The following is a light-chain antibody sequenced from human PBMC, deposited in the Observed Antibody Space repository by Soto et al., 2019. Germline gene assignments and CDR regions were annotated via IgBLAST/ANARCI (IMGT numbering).Light chain of an antibody. Sequence: EIVLTQSPGTLSLSPGERATLSCRASQSVSTYLAWYQQKPGQSPRLLIYDTSKRATGIPARFSGSGSGTDFTLTISSLEPEDFAVYYCQQYGNSFVGFGQGTKVEIK. J-gene: IGKJ1*01. CDR2: DTS. CDR3: QQYGNSFVG. V-gene: IGKV3-11*01. CDR1: QSVSTY.